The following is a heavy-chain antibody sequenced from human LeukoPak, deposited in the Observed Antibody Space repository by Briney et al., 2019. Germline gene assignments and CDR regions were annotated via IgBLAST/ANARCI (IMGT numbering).Heavy chain of an antibody. Sequence: PGRSLRLSCAASGFTFSNNGMHWVRQAPGKGLEWVALISYDGSNKWYADSVMGRFTISRDNSKNTLYLQMNSLRPEDTAVYYCADGDYWGQGTLVTVSS. V-gene: IGHV3-30*03. CDR2: ISYDGSNK. J-gene: IGHJ4*02. CDR1: GFTFSNNG. CDR3: ADGDY.